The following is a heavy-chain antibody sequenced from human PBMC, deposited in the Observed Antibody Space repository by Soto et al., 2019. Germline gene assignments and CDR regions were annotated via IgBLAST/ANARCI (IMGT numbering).Heavy chain of an antibody. D-gene: IGHD1-26*01. CDR2: IKSKTDGGTT. V-gene: IGHV3-15*01. CDR3: TTALVGATQQQHPSENTVRDY. Sequence: EVQLVESGGGLVKPGGSLRLSCAASGFTFSNAWMSWVRQAPGKGLEWVGRIKSKTDGGTTDYAAPVKGRFTISRDDSKNTLYLQMNGLKTEDTAVYYCTTALVGATQQQHPSENTVRDYWGQGTLVTVSS. J-gene: IGHJ4*02. CDR1: GFTFSNAW.